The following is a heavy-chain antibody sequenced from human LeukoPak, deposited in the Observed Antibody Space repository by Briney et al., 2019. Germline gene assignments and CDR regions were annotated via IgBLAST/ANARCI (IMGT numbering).Heavy chain of an antibody. CDR1: GGTFSSYA. J-gene: IGHJ3*02. V-gene: IGHV7-4-1*02. CDR2: INTNTGNP. D-gene: IGHD2-2*01. CDR3: ARDPQWYPYRDAFDI. Sequence: ASVKVSCKASGGTFSSYAISWVRQAPGQGREWMGWINTNTGNPTYAQGFTGRFVFSLDTSVSTAYLQISSLKAEDTAVYYCARDPQWYPYRDAFDIWGQGTMVTVSS.